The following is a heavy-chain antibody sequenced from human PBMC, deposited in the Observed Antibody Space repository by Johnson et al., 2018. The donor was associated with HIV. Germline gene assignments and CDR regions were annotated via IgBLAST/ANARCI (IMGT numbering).Heavy chain of an antibody. J-gene: IGHJ3*02. Sequence: HVQLVESGGGVVQPGRSLRLSCTASVFTFSNFAMHWVRQAPGKGLEWVTNISYDGSKKHYADSVKGRFTFSRDNSKNTLYLQMNNLRTDDTAVYFCARGIAAYDAFDIWGQGTMVTVSS. CDR2: ISYDGSKK. CDR1: VFTFSNFA. V-gene: IGHV3-30*03. D-gene: IGHD6-13*01. CDR3: ARGIAAYDAFDI.